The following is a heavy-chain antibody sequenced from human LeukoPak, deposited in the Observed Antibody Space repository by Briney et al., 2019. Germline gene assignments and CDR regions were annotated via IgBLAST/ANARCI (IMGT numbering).Heavy chain of an antibody. D-gene: IGHD2-21*02. Sequence: GGSLRLSCAASRFTFNTETMNWVRQAPGKGLEWLSSISSSSGSRYYTDSVRGRFIISRDNAKNSLFLQMNSLRAEDTAVYYCVRGDRRDFWGQGTPVTVSS. CDR3: VRGDRRDF. V-gene: IGHV3-21*01. CDR1: RFTFNTET. CDR2: ISSSSGSR. J-gene: IGHJ4*02.